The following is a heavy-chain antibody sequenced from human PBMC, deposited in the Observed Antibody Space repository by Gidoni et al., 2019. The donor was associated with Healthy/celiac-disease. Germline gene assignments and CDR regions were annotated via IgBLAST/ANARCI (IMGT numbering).Heavy chain of an antibody. V-gene: IGHV3-30*18. D-gene: IGHD4-17*01. Sequence: QVQLVESGGGVVQPGRSLRLSCAASEFTFSSYGMHWVRQAPGKGLEWVAVISYDGSNKYYADSVKGRFTISRDNSKNTLYLQMNSLRAEDTAVYYCAKDGAYGDYVLDYWGQGTLVTVSS. CDR2: ISYDGSNK. CDR3: AKDGAYGDYVLDY. J-gene: IGHJ4*02. CDR1: EFTFSSYG.